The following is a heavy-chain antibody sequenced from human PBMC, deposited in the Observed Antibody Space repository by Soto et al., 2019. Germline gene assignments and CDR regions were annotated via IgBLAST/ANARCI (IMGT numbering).Heavy chain of an antibody. CDR3: ARGARIVVGVAAYSAGDYYMDV. CDR1: GYTFTSYG. V-gene: IGHV1-18*01. Sequence: ASVKVSFKASGYTFTSYGISWVRQAPGQGLEWMGWISAYNGNTNYAQKLQGRVTMTTDTSTSTAYMELRSLRSDDTAVYYCARGARIVVGVAAYSAGDYYMDVWGKGTTVTGSS. J-gene: IGHJ6*03. CDR2: ISAYNGNT. D-gene: IGHD2-15*01.